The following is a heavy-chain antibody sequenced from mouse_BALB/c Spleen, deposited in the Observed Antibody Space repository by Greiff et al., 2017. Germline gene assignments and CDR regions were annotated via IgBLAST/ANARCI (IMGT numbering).Heavy chain of an antibody. CDR3: KRGDGNPDY. D-gene: IGHD2-1*01. CDR2: IDPENGDT. V-gene: IGHV14-4*02. J-gene: IGHJ2*01. CDR1: GFNIKDYY. Sequence: EVQLQQSGAELVRSGASVKLSCTASGFNIKDYYMHWVKQRPEQGLEWIGWIDPENGDTEYAPKFQGKATMTADTSSNTAYLQLSSLTSEDTAVYYCKRGDGNPDYWGQGTTLTVSS.